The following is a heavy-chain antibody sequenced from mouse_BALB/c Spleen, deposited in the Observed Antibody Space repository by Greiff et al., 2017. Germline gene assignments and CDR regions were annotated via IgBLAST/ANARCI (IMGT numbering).Heavy chain of an antibody. D-gene: IGHD1-1*01. CDR1: GYSFTSYW. CDR3: TRHHGSSYRYFDV. J-gene: IGHJ1*01. V-gene: IGHV1-5*01. CDR2: IYPGNSDT. Sequence: VQLQQSGTVLARPGASVKMSCKASGYSFTSYWMHWVKQRPGQGLEWIGAIYPGNSDTSYNQKFKGKAKLTAVTSASTAYMELSSLTNEDSAVYYCTRHHGSSYRYFDVWGAGTTVTVSS.